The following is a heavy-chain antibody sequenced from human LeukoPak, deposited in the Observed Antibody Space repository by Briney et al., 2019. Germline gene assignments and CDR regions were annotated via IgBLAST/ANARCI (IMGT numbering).Heavy chain of an antibody. CDR2: INPNSGGT. V-gene: IGHV1-2*02. CDR3: ARDYFLWLRIHYHHYMDV. CDR1: GYTFTGYY. J-gene: IGHJ6*03. D-gene: IGHD5-18*01. Sequence: ASVKVSCKASGYTFTGYYMHWVRQAPGQGLEWMGWINPNSGGTNYAQKFQGRVTMTRDTSISTAYMELSRLRSDDTAVYYCARDYFLWLRIHYHHYMDVWGKGTTVTVSS.